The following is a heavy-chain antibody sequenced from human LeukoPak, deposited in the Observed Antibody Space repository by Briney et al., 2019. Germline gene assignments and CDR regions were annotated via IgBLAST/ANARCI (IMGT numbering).Heavy chain of an antibody. CDR3: ARTLGDYPDY. CDR2: IIPIFGIA. D-gene: IGHD4-17*01. J-gene: IGHJ4*02. CDR1: GGTFSSYA. Sequence: GASVKVSCKASGGTFSSYAISWVRQAPGQGLEWMGRIIPIFGIANYARKFQGRVTITADKSTSTAYMELSSLRSEDTAVYYCARTLGDYPDYWGQGTLVTVSS. V-gene: IGHV1-69*04.